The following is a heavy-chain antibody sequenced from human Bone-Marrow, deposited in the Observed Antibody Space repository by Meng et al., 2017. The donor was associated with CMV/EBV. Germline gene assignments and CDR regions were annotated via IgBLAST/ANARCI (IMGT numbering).Heavy chain of an antibody. CDR1: GYTFTGYY. D-gene: IGHD2-2*01. Sequence: SVKVSCKASGYTFTGYYMHWVRQAPGQGLEWMGWINPNSGGTNYARKFQGRVTMTRDTSISTAYMELSRLRSDDTAVYYCARDGYRYCSSTSCAGGHYYYYGMDVWGQGTTVTVSS. V-gene: IGHV1-2*02. CDR2: INPNSGGT. J-gene: IGHJ6*02. CDR3: ARDGYRYCSSTSCAGGHYYYYGMDV.